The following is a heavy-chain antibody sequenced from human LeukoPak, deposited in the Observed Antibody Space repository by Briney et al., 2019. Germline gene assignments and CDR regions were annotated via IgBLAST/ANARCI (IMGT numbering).Heavy chain of an antibody. CDR2: ISAYNGNT. J-gene: IGHJ4*02. CDR1: GYTFTSYG. D-gene: IGHD1-7*01. Sequence: ASVKVSCKASGYTFTSYGISWVRQAPGQGLEWMGWISAYNGNTNYAQKLQGRVTMTTDTSTSTAYMELRSLRSDDTAVYYCARVEGGYNWNYAADYWGQGTLVTVSS. CDR3: ARVEGGYNWNYAADY. V-gene: IGHV1-18*01.